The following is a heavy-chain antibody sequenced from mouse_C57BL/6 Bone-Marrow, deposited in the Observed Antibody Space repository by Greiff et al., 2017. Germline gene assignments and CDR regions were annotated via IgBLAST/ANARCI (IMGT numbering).Heavy chain of an antibody. CDR2: IDPEDGET. D-gene: IGHD6-1*01. CDR1: GFNIKDYY. CDR3: TRSRIYCSTNY. J-gene: IGHJ2*01. Sequence: VQLQQSGAELVKPGASVKLSCTASGFNIKDYYLHWVKQRTEQGLEWIGRIDPEDGETKYAPPVQDKATITADPSSHTAYLQLSSLTSENTAVSYCTRSRIYCSTNYWGQGTTLTLSS. V-gene: IGHV14-2*01.